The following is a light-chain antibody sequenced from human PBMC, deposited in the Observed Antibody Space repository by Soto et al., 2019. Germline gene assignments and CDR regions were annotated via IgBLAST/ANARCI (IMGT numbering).Light chain of an antibody. CDR3: CTYAGSRTWV. V-gene: IGLV2-23*01. CDR2: GDT. Sequence: QSALTQPASVSGSPGQSITITCSGTSSDVGGYNFVSWYQQHPGKAPKLIIYGDTNWPSGVSNRFSGSKSGNTAALTTSGLQDEDEADYYCCTYAGSRTWVFGGGTKLTVL. J-gene: IGLJ3*02. CDR1: SSDVGGYNF.